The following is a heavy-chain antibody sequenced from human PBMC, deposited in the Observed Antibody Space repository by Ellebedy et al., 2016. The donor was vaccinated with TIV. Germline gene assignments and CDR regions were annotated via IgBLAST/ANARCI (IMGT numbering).Heavy chain of an antibody. D-gene: IGHD4-17*01. CDR3: AKDPLTVTHPFDY. J-gene: IGHJ4*02. CDR1: GFTFSSYA. CDR2: ISGSGGST. Sequence: GGSLRLXXAASGFTFSSYAMSWVRQAPGKGLEWVSAISGSGGSTYYADSVKGRFTISRDNSKNTLYLQMNSLRAEDTAVYYCAKDPLTVTHPFDYWGQGTLVTVSS. V-gene: IGHV3-23*01.